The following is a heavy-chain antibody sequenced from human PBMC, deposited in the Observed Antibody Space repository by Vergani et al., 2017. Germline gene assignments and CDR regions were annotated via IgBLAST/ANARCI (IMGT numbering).Heavy chain of an antibody. J-gene: IGHJ4*02. CDR2: ISYDGSNK. D-gene: IGHD5-12*01. V-gene: IGHV3-30-3*01. Sequence: QVQLVESGGGVVQPGRSLRLSCAASGFTFSSYAMHWVRQAPGKGLEWVAVISYDGSNKYYADSVKGRFTISRDNSKNTLYLQMNSLRAEDTAVYYCAGGVATGMYWDQGTLVTVSS. CDR3: AGGVATGMY. CDR1: GFTFSSYA.